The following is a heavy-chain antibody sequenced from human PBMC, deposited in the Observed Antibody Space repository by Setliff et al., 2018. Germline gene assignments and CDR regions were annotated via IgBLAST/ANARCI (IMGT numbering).Heavy chain of an antibody. CDR3: ARGLEGEDYFYYMDV. Sequence: SETLSLTCTVSGGSISSSNWWTWVRQPPGKGLEWIGEIYHSGSINYNPSLKSRVTMSVDKSKNQFSLKLTSVTAADAAVYYCARGLEGEDYFYYMDVWGKGNTVTVSS. J-gene: IGHJ6*03. CDR1: GGSISSSNW. V-gene: IGHV4-4*02. CDR2: IYHSGSI. D-gene: IGHD2-21*01.